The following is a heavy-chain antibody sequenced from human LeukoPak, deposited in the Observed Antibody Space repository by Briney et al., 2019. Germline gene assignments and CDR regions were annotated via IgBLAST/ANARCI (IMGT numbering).Heavy chain of an antibody. D-gene: IGHD3-22*01. Sequence: SETLSLTCTVSGYSISSGYYWGWIRQPPGKGLEWIGRIYTSGSTNYNPSLKSRVTISVDTSKNQFSLKLNSVTAADTAVYYCASRYYYDSSGYFLYWGQGTLVTVSS. CDR1: GYSISSGYY. V-gene: IGHV4-38-2*02. CDR2: IYTSGST. CDR3: ASRYYYDSSGYFLY. J-gene: IGHJ4*02.